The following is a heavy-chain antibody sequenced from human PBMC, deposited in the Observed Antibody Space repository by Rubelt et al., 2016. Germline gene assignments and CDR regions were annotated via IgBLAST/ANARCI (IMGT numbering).Heavy chain of an antibody. CDR1: GGSISSYY. CDR2: INHSGST. J-gene: IGHJ5*02. Sequence: QVQLQESGPGLVKPSETLSLTCTVSGGSISSYYWSWIRQPPGKGLEWIGEINHSGSTNYNPSLKSRVTISVDTSKNQFSLKLSSVTAADTAVYYCARGPAWWFDPWGQGTLVTVSS. CDR3: ARGPAWWFDP. V-gene: IGHV4-59*12. D-gene: IGHD2-2*01.